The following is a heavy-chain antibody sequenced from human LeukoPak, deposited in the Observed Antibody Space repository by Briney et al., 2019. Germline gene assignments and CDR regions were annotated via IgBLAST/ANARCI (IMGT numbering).Heavy chain of an antibody. CDR1: GFTFSSYA. J-gene: IGHJ4*02. V-gene: IGHV3-23*01. CDR3: AKDMEVWLLLLGFDY. CDR2: ISGSGGST. Sequence: GGSLRLSCAASGFTFSSYAMSWVRQAPGKGLEWVSAISGSGGSTYYADSVKGRFTISRDNSKNTLYLQMNSLRAEDTAVYYCAKDMEVWLLLLGFDYWGQGTLVTVSS. D-gene: IGHD3-22*01.